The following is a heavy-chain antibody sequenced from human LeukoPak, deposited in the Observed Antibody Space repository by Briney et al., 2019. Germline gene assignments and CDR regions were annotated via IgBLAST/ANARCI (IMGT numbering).Heavy chain of an antibody. J-gene: IGHJ4*02. CDR3: AADNDYSVQQWLPRGAY. D-gene: IGHD4-11*01. Sequence: GGSLRLSCAASGFTFSSYAMHWVRQAPGKGLEWVAVISYDGSNKYYADSVKGRFTISRDNSKNTLYLQMNSLRAEDTAVYYCAADNDYSVQQWLPRGAYWGQGTLVTVSS. CDR2: ISYDGSNK. CDR1: GFTFSSYA. V-gene: IGHV3-30-3*01.